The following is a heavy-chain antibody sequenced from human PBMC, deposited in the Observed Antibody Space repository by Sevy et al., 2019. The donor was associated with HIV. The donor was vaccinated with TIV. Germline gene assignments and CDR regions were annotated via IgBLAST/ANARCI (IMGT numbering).Heavy chain of an antibody. Sequence: GGSLRLSCAASGFTFSSYAMSWVRQAPGKGLEWVSAISGSGGSTYYADSVKGRFTISRDNSKNTLYLQMNSLRAEDTAVYYCAKEFYPGIAAAGTAPSPHWGQGTLVTVSS. CDR3: AKEFYPGIAAAGTAPSPH. J-gene: IGHJ4*02. CDR2: ISGSGGST. V-gene: IGHV3-23*01. D-gene: IGHD6-13*01. CDR1: GFTFSSYA.